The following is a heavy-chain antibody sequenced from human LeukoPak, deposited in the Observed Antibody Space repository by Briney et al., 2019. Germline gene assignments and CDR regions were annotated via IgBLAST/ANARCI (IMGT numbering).Heavy chain of an antibody. Sequence: SETLSLTCTVSGGSISSSSYYWGWIRQPPGTGLEWIGSIYYSGSTYYNPSLKSRVTISVDTSKNQFSLKLSSVTAADTAVYYSYYGSGSYYPFDYWGQGTLVTVSS. V-gene: IGHV4-39*01. CDR1: GGSISSSSYY. CDR2: IYYSGST. J-gene: IGHJ4*02. D-gene: IGHD3-10*01. CDR3: YYGSGSYYPFDY.